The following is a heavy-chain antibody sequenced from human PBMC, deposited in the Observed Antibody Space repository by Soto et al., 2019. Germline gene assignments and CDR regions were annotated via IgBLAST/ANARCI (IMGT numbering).Heavy chain of an antibody. CDR3: ARGGISHWAYFYYMDV. D-gene: IGHD2-21*01. J-gene: IGHJ6*03. V-gene: IGHV4-34*01. CDR2: INHLGSI. Sequence: SETLSLTCVVSGGFLSDYFWSWIRQPPGMALEWIGEINHLGSINYNPSLKSRVTMSVDTSKNQFSLTLNSVTAADTATYYCARGGISHWAYFYYMDVWDRGTTVTVSS. CDR1: GGFLSDYF.